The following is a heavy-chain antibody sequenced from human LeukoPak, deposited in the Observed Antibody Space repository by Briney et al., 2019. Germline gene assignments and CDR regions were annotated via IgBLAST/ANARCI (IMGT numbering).Heavy chain of an antibody. CDR2: INPNSGNT. J-gene: IGHJ4*02. D-gene: IGHD3-22*01. Sequence: GASVKVSCKASGYTFTSYDINWVRQATGQGLEWMGWINPNSGNTGYAQKFQGRVTMTRNTSISTAYMELSSLRSEDTAVYYCARGPDYYDSSPFDYWGQGTLVAVSS. V-gene: IGHV1-8*01. CDR3: ARGPDYYDSSPFDY. CDR1: GYTFTSYD.